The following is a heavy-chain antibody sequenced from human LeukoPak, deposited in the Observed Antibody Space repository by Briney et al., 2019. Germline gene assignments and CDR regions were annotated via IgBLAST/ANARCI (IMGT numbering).Heavy chain of an antibody. V-gene: IGHV3-30*18. CDR2: ISYDGSNK. CDR3: AKDHNGYSSSWYRRGGSWYFDY. D-gene: IGHD6-13*01. Sequence: PGGSLRLSCAASGFTFSSYGMHWVRQAPGKGLEWVAVISYDGSNKYYADSVKGRFTISRDNSKNTLYLQMNSLRAEDTAVYYCAKDHNGYSSSWYRRGGSWYFDYWGQGTLVTVSS. CDR1: GFTFSSYG. J-gene: IGHJ4*02.